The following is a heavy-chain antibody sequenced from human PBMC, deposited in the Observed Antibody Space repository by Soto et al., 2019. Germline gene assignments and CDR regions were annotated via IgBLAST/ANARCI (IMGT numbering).Heavy chain of an antibody. V-gene: IGHV4-39*01. Sequence: SETLSLTCTVSGGSISSSSYYWGWIRQPPGKGLEWIGSIYYSGSTYYNPSLKSRVTISVDTSKNQFSLKLSSVTAADTAVYYCARHFREYYYYYYGMDVWGQGTTVTVP. CDR1: GGSISSSSYY. J-gene: IGHJ6*02. CDR2: IYYSGST. D-gene: IGHD3-10*01. CDR3: ARHFREYYYYYYGMDV.